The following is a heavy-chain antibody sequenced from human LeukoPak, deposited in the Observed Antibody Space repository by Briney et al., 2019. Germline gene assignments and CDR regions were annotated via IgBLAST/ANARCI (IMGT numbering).Heavy chain of an antibody. CDR2: IHGGGYT. J-gene: IGHJ5*02. D-gene: IGHD5-12*01. CDR1: GGSVIDDY. Sequence: SGTLSLTCTVSGGSVIDDYWSWLRQPPGQGLEWIAYIHGGGYTNYNPSLRSRVTISVDTSKNQFSLRMTSLTAADTAVYYCAQRQGPMSGDYDYFDPWGQGTLVTVSS. CDR3: AQRQGPMSGDYDYFDP. V-gene: IGHV4-4*09.